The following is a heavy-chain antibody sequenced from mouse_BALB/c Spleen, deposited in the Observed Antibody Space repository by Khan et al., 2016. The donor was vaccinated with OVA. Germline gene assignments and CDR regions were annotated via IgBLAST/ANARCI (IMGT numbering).Heavy chain of an antibody. Sequence: QVQLKQSGPELKKPGETVKISCKASGYTFTDYSMHWLKQAPGKGLKWMGWINTETGEPTYADDFKGRFAFSLETSASTAYLQINNLKNEDTATYFGARGYYGSWGQGTLVTVSA. CDR2: INTETGEP. CDR3: ARGYYGS. J-gene: IGHJ3*01. CDR1: GYTFTDYS. V-gene: IGHV9-2-1*01. D-gene: IGHD1-1*01.